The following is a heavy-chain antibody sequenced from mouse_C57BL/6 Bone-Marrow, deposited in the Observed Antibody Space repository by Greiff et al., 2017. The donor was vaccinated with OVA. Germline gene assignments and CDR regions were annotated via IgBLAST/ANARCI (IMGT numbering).Heavy chain of an antibody. D-gene: IGHD1-1*01. V-gene: IGHV1-7*01. CDR2: INPSSGYT. CDR3: ARGTTVYFDY. J-gene: IGHJ2*01. CDR1: GYTFTSYW. Sequence: VQLQQSGAELAKPGASVKLSCKASGYTFTSYWMHWVKQRPGQGLEWIGYINPSSGYTKYHQKFKDKTTLTADKASSTAYMQLSSLQYEDSAVYYCARGTTVYFDYWGQGTTLTVSS.